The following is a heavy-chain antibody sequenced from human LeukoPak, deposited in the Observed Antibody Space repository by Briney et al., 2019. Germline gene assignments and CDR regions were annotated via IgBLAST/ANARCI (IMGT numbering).Heavy chain of an antibody. D-gene: IGHD3-3*01. J-gene: IGHJ5*02. CDR3: ARGYYDFWNSYSFSRHIYFDP. Sequence: GASVKVSRKASGYTLTEYDVHWVRQAPGKGLEWMGRINPKNGEREYGQRFQGRVTMTRDTSISTVYMELDSLTSDDTAVYYCARGYYDFWNSYSFSRHIYFDPWGQGTLVTVSS. CDR1: GYTLTEYD. V-gene: IGHV1-2*06. CDR2: INPKNGER.